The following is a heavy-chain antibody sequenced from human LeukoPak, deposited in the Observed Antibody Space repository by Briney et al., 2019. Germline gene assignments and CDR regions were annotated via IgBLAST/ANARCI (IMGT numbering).Heavy chain of an antibody. D-gene: IGHD5-12*01. CDR1: GGSTSSSSYY. J-gene: IGHJ4*02. CDR3: ARDATMMGNYFNY. CDR2: IYYSGST. V-gene: IGHV4-39*07. Sequence: SETLSLTCTVSGGSTSSSSYYWGWIRQPPGKGLEWIGSIYYSGSTYYNPSLKSRVTISVDTSKNQFSLKLSSVTAADTAVYYCARDATMMGNYFNYWGQGTLVTVSS.